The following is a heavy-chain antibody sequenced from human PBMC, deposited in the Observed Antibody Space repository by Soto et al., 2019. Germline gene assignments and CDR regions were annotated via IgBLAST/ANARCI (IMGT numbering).Heavy chain of an antibody. J-gene: IGHJ3*02. CDR3: ARPKTMVYSAFDT. V-gene: IGHV3-74*01. CDR1: GFTFSSHC. D-gene: IGHD2-8*01. CDR2: INPDASDA. Sequence: EVPLVESGGGLVQPGGSLRLSCAASGFTFSSHCLHWVRQTPGEGLVSVSRINPDASDADYADSVKGRFTISRDNAKSTLYLDMTSLRAEDTGVYYCARPKTMVYSAFDTWGQGTMVTVSS.